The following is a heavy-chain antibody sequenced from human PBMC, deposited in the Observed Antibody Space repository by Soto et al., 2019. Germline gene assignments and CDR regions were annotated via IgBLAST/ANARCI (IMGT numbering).Heavy chain of an antibody. D-gene: IGHD3-10*01. CDR2: VHYSGSA. J-gene: IGHJ4*02. Sequence: SETLSLTCSVSGGSISTSSYFWGWIRQPPGKGLEWVGAVHYSGSANYRSSLQSRVTISVDTSQTQFSLRLRSVTAADTAVYYCARHRWGSGSYSGLLDFWGQGALVTVSS. V-gene: IGHV4-39*01. CDR1: GGSISTSSYF. CDR3: ARHRWGSGSYSGLLDF.